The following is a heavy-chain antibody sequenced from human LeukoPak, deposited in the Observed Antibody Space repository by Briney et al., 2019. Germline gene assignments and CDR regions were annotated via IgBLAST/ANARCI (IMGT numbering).Heavy chain of an antibody. D-gene: IGHD1-26*01. CDR2: SYYSGST. CDR1: GDSISSYY. CDR3: ARDVVGGGNFDY. V-gene: IGHV4-59*01. Sequence: SETLSLTCTVSGDSISSYYWSWIRQPPGKGLEWIGCSYYSGSTNYNPSLKGRVTISVDTSKNQFSLKLSSVTAADTAVYYCARDVVGGGNFDYWGQGTLVTVSS. J-gene: IGHJ4*02.